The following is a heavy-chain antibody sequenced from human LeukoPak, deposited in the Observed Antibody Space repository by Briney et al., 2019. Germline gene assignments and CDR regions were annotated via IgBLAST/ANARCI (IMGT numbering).Heavy chain of an antibody. V-gene: IGHV1-46*01. CDR2: INPSGGST. CDR1: GYTFTSYY. CDR3: ARVGDVCSSTSCYEDYYYYMDV. D-gene: IGHD2-2*01. J-gene: IGHJ6*03. Sequence: ASVKVSCKASGYTFTSYYMHWVRQAPGQGLEWMGIINPSGGSTSYAQKFQGRVTMTRDMSTSTVYMELSSLRPEDTAVYYCARVGDVCSSTSCYEDYYYYMDVWGKGTTVTVSS.